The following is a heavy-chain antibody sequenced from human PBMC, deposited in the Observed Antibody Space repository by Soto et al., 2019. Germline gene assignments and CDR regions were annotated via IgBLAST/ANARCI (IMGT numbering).Heavy chain of an antibody. CDR3: ARDLGYCGSGTCYREWFDT. V-gene: IGHV1-18*01. J-gene: IGHJ5*02. CDR1: GYTFTTYG. Sequence: GASVKVSGKAAGYTFTTYGMSWVRQVPGQGLEWMGWVRGDNGHTNYAQSLQGRVTMTTDTSTNTAYMELRSLRSDDTAVYYCARDLGYCGSGTCYREWFDTWGQGTLVTVSS. CDR2: VRGDNGHT. D-gene: IGHD2-15*01.